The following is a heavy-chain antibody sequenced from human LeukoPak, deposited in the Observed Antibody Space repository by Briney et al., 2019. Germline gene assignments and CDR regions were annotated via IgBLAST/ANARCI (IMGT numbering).Heavy chain of an antibody. CDR2: ISGSGGST. D-gene: IGHD3-22*01. CDR1: GFTFSSYA. CDR3: ARESRHVDYYDSSGYYYNAFDI. V-gene: IGHV3-23*01. J-gene: IGHJ3*02. Sequence: GGSLRLSCAASGFTFSSYAMSWVRQAPGKGLEWVSAISGSGGSTSYADSVKGRFTISRDNSKNTLYLQMNSLRAEDTAVYYCARESRHVDYYDSSGYYYNAFDIWGQGTMVTVSS.